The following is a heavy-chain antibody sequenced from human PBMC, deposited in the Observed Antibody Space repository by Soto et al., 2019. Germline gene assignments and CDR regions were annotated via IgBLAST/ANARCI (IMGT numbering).Heavy chain of an antibody. CDR2: ISGSGGST. Sequence: PGGSLRLSCAASGSTFSSYAMSWVRQAPGKGLEWVSAISGSGGSTYYADSVKGRFTISRDNSKNTLYLQMNSLRAEDTAVYYCAKGGDIVVVPAAISRYYYGMDVWGQGTTVTVSS. V-gene: IGHV3-23*01. CDR1: GSTFSSYA. J-gene: IGHJ6*02. D-gene: IGHD2-2*01. CDR3: AKGGDIVVVPAAISRYYYGMDV.